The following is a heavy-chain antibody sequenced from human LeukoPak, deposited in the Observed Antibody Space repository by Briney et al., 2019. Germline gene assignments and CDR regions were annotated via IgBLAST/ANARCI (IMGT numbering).Heavy chain of an antibody. CDR3: ARVGIVGATNGYYYYGMDV. Sequence: GGSLRLSCAASGVTGSSNYMSWVRQAPAKGLEWVSVLYSDWSTYYVDSVKGRFTISRDNSKNTLYLQMNSLRAEDTAVYYCARVGIVGATNGYYYYGMDVWGQGTTVTVSS. J-gene: IGHJ6*02. CDR2: LYSDWST. CDR1: GVTGSSNY. D-gene: IGHD1-26*01. V-gene: IGHV3-53*01.